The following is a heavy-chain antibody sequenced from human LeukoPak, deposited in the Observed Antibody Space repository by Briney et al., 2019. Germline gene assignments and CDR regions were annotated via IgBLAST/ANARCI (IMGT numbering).Heavy chain of an antibody. J-gene: IGHJ5*02. V-gene: IGHV4-59*05. Sequence: SETLSLTCTVSGGSISSYYWSWIRQPAGKGLEWIGSIYYSGSTYYNPSLKSRVTISVDTSKNQFSLKLSSVTAADTAVYYCARQGLWFGELYLNWFDPWGQGTLVTVSS. CDR3: ARQGLWFGELYLNWFDP. CDR2: IYYSGST. D-gene: IGHD3-10*01. CDR1: GGSISSYY.